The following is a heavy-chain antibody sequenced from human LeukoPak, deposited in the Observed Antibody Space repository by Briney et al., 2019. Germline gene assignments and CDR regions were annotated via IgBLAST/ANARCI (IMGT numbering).Heavy chain of an antibody. CDR3: TTDRGMAAALDAFDI. V-gene: IGHV3-23*01. J-gene: IGHJ3*02. CDR2: ISGSGGGT. CDR1: GFTFSSYA. D-gene: IGHD6-13*01. Sequence: GGSLRLSCAASGFTFSSYAMSWVRQAPGKGLEWVSAISGSGGGTYYADSVKGRFTISRDNSKNTLYLQMNSLRAEDTAVYYCTTDRGMAAALDAFDIWGQGTMVTVSS.